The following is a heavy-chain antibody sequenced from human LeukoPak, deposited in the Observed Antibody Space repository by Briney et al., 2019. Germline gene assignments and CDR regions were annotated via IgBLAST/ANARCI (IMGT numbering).Heavy chain of an antibody. V-gene: IGHV3-73*01. CDR2: IRSKANSYAT. CDR1: GFTFSGSA. D-gene: IGHD3-16*02. J-gene: IGHJ4*02. Sequence: GGSLRLSCAASGFTFSGSAMHWVRQASGKGLEWVGRIRSKANSYATAYAASVKGRFTISRDNSKNTLYLQMNSLRAEDTAVYYCAKDITFGGVIVYYFDYWGRGTLVTVSS. CDR3: AKDITFGGVIVYYFDY.